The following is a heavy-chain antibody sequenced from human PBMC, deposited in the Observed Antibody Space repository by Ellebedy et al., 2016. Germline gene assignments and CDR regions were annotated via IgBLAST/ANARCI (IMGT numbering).Heavy chain of an antibody. CDR2: ISYDGSNK. CDR1: GFTFSSYA. D-gene: IGHD3-22*01. Sequence: GGSLRLXXAASGFTFSSYAMHWVRQAPGKGLEWVAVISYDGSNKYYADSVKGRFTISRDNSKNTLFLQMNSLRAEDTALYYCAKDPADSSAYGNWHDTFHIWGQGTMVTVSS. V-gene: IGHV3-30-3*01. J-gene: IGHJ3*02. CDR3: AKDPADSSAYGNWHDTFHI.